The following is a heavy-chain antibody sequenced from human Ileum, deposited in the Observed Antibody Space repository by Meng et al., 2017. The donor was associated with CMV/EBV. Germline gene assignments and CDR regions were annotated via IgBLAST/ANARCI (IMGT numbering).Heavy chain of an antibody. J-gene: IGHJ5*02. V-gene: IGHV4-4*02. CDR2: IYHSGTT. CDR3: ARKISNGYYLNWFDP. Sequence: SDDSISSNNWWTWVRQSPGKGLEWIGEIYHSGTTNYNPSLKSRVTISVDKSKNQFFLKMTSVTAADTALYYCARKISNGYYLNWFDPWGRGTLVTVSS. CDR1: DDSISSNNW. D-gene: IGHD3-22*01.